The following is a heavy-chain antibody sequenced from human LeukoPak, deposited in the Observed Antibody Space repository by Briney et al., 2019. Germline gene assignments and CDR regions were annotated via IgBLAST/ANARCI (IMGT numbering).Heavy chain of an antibody. CDR3: ARKNDFDI. D-gene: IGHD2/OR15-2a*01. Sequence: SETLSLTCTASGGSIGSDHWNWIRQPPGKGLEWIGCIYYSGRTYYNPSLKSRVSISVDMSKSQFSLRLTSVTAAGTAVYYCARKNDFDIWGQGTLVTVSS. J-gene: IGHJ3*02. CDR1: GGSIGSDH. V-gene: IGHV4-59*01. CDR2: IYYSGRT.